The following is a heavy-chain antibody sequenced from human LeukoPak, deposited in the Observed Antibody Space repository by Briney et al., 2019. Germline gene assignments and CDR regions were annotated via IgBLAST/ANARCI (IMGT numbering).Heavy chain of an antibody. J-gene: IGHJ4*02. D-gene: IGHD3-22*01. CDR1: GFTFSSYA. V-gene: IGHV3-23*01. Sequence: PGGSLRLSCAASGFTFSSYAMSWVRQAPGKGLEWVSAISGSGGSTYYADSVRGRFTISRDNFKNTLYLQMNSLRAEDTAVYYCAKDPTDFDSSGQTYFDYWGQGTLVTVSS. CDR3: AKDPTDFDSSGQTYFDY. CDR2: ISGSGGST.